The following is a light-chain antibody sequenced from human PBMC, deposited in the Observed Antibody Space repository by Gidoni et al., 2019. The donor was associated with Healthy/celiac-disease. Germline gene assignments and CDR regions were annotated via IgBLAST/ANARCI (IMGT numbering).Light chain of an antibody. CDR2: QDS. CDR1: KLGDKY. J-gene: IGLJ2*01. Sequence: SYELTQPPSVSVSPGKTASITCSGDKLGDKYACWYQQKPGQSPVLVIYQDSKRPSGIPERFSCSNSGNTAXXTISGTQAMDEADYYCQAWDSSTVVFGGXXKLTVL. V-gene: IGLV3-1*01. CDR3: QAWDSSTVV.